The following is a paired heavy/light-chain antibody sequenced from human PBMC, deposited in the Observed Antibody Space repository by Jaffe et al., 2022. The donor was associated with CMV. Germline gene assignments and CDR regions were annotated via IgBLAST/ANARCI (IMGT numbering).Light chain of an antibody. CDR2: EVS. CDR1: SSDVGSYNR. CDR3: SSYTSSSTHAV. V-gene: IGLV2-18*02. Sequence: QSALTQPPSVSGSPGQSVTISCTGTSSDVGSYNRVSWYQQPPGTAPKLMIYEVSNRPSGVPDRFSGSKSGNTASLTISGLQAEDEADYYCSSYTSSSTHAVFGGGTQLTVL. J-gene: IGLJ7*01.
Heavy chain of an antibody. CDR1: GYSFTSYW. CDR2: IYPGDSDT. CDR3: ARHPDLDYDSSGYYYNWFDP. Sequence: EVQLVQSGAEVKKPGESLKISCKGSGYSFTSYWIGWVRQMPGKGLEWMGIIYPGDSDTRYSPSFQGQVTISADKSISTAYLQWSSLKASDTAMYYCARHPDLDYDSSGYYYNWFDPWGQGTLVTVSS. D-gene: IGHD3-22*01. V-gene: IGHV5-51*01. J-gene: IGHJ5*02.